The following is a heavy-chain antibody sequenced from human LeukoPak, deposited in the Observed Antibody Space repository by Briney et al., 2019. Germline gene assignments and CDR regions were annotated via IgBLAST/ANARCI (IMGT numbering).Heavy chain of an antibody. V-gene: IGHV1-69*04. D-gene: IGHD5-24*01. CDR3: ARDGGWLQTQNHYYYHGLDV. CDR1: GGAFSSYG. CDR2: IIPILDMA. Sequence: SVKVSCKASGGAFSSYGIIWVRQAPGQGPEWMGRIIPILDMADYAQNFRGRVTITADKSTRTAYMEMSSLRFEDTAVYYCARDGGWLQTQNHYYYHGLDVWGQGTTVTVSS. J-gene: IGHJ6*02.